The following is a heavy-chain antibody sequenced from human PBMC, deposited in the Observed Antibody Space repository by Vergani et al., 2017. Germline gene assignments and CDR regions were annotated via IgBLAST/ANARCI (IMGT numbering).Heavy chain of an antibody. V-gene: IGHV4-34*01. D-gene: IGHD5-18*01. CDR1: GGSFSGYY. CDR2: INHSGST. J-gene: IGHJ6*02. Sequence: QVQLQQWGAGLLKPSETLSLTCAVYGGSFSGYYWSWIRQPPGKGLEWIGEINHSGSTNYNPSLKSRVTRSVDTSKNQFSLKLSSVTAADTAVYYCARDTRVRLPHPTSYGHVLNYYYYGMDVWGQGTTVTVSS. CDR3: ARDTRVRLPHPTSYGHVLNYYYYGMDV.